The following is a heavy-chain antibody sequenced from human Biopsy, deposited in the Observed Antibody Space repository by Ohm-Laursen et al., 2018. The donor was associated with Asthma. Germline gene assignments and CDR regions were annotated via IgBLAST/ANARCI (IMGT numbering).Heavy chain of an antibody. D-gene: IGHD2-2*01. CDR1: GFTFSCYW. Sequence: SLRLSCAASGFTFSCYWMSWVRQAQGKGLEWVANIKKDGSEKYYVDSVKGRFTISRDNAKSSLYLHMNSLRAEDTAVYYCARGGYCTSPTCPWGRYATDVWGQGTTVTVSS. CDR2: IKKDGSEK. J-gene: IGHJ6*02. CDR3: ARGGYCTSPTCPWGRYATDV. V-gene: IGHV3-7*01.